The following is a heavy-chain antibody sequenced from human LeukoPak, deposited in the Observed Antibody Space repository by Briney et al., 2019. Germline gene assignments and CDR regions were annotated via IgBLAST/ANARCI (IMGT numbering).Heavy chain of an antibody. D-gene: IGHD3-9*01. CDR2: IYYSGST. V-gene: IGHV4-59*08. Sequence: PSETLSLTCTVSGGSISSYYWSWIRQPPGKGLEWIGYIYYSGSTDYNPSLKSRVTISVDTSKNQFSLKLSSVTAADTAVYYCARPHILTGYYLDYWGQGTLVTVSS. CDR3: ARPHILTGYYLDY. CDR1: GGSISSYY. J-gene: IGHJ4*02.